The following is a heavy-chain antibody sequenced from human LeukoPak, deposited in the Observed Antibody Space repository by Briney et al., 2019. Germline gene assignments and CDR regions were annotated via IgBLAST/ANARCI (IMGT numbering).Heavy chain of an antibody. CDR3: AREVRSAWASFDP. D-gene: IGHD1-26*01. CDR2: IYYSGST. V-gene: IGHV4-39*02. CDR1: GGSISSSSYY. Sequence: PSETLSLTCTVSGGSISSSSYYWGWIRQPPGKGLEWIGSIYYSGSTYYNPPLKSRVTISVDTSKNQFSLKLSSVTAADTAVYYCAREVRSAWASFDPWGQGTLVTVSS. J-gene: IGHJ5*02.